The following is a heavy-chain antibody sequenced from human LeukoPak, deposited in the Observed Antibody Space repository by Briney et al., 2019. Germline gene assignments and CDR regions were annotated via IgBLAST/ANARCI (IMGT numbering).Heavy chain of an antibody. V-gene: IGHV1-18*01. J-gene: IGHJ6*02. D-gene: IGHD2-2*01. CDR1: GYTFTSYG. Sequence: ASVKVSCKASGYTFTSYGTSWVRQAPGQGLEWMGWISAYNGNTNYAQKLQGRVTMTTDTSTSTAYMELRSLRSDDTAVYYCAREYCSSTSCYPRPYYYYGMDVWGQGTTVTVSS. CDR2: ISAYNGNT. CDR3: AREYCSSTSCYPRPYYYYGMDV.